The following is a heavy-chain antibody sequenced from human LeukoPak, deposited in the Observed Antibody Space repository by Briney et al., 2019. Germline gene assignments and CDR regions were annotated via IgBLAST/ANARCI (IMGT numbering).Heavy chain of an antibody. CDR1: GGTFSSYA. CDR3: ARVPTQLVLPYYYYGMDV. CDR2: IIPILGIA. V-gene: IGHV1-69*04. J-gene: IGHJ6*02. Sequence: ASVKVSCKASGGTFSSYAISWVRQAPGQGLEWMGRIIPILGIANYAQKFQGRVTITADKSTRTAYMEPSSLRSEDTAVYYCARVPTQLVLPYYYYGMDVWGQGTTVTVSS. D-gene: IGHD6-13*01.